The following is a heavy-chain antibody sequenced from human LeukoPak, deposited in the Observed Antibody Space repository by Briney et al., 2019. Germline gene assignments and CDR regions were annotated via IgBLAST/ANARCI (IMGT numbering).Heavy chain of an antibody. V-gene: IGHV4-34*01. Sequence: SETLSLTCAVYGGSFSGYYWSWIRQPPGKGLEWIGEINHSGSTNYNPSLKSRVTISVDTSKNQFSLKLSSVTAADTAVYYCANSYRGDAFDIWGQGTMVTVSS. CDR1: GGSFSGYY. D-gene: IGHD1-14*01. J-gene: IGHJ3*02. CDR2: INHSGST. CDR3: ANSYRGDAFDI.